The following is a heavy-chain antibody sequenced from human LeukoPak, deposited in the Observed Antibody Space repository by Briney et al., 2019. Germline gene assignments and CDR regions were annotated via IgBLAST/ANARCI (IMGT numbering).Heavy chain of an antibody. D-gene: IGHD5-18*01. Sequence: GGSLRLSCAASGFTFSTHWMIWVRQVPGKGLEWVANIKQDGSEKYYVDSVKGRFTISRDNAKNSLYPQMNSLRAEDTAVYYCAREVAAAVVTHFDYWGQGTLVTVSS. CDR2: IKQDGSEK. J-gene: IGHJ4*02. CDR3: AREVAAAVVTHFDY. CDR1: GFTFSTHW. V-gene: IGHV3-7*04.